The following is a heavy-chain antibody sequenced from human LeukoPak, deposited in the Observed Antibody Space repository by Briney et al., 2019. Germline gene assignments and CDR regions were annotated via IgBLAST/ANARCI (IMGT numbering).Heavy chain of an antibody. CDR3: AKEQDNRLLVSYFDY. Sequence: GGSLRLSCAGYGFTFYNYAMSWVRQAPGKGLEWVSSVSGDGQRTFYADSVKGRFTISRDNSMNTLSLQMNSLRAEDTAVYYCAKEQDNRLLVSYFDYWGQGILVTVSS. V-gene: IGHV3-23*01. CDR1: GFTFYNYA. D-gene: IGHD2-2*01. CDR2: VSGDGQRT. J-gene: IGHJ4*02.